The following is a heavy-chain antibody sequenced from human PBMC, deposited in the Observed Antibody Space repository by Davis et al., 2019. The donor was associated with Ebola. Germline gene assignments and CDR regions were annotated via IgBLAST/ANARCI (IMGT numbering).Heavy chain of an antibody. CDR1: GGSISSYY. V-gene: IGHV4-59*08. D-gene: IGHD6-6*01. J-gene: IGHJ4*02. CDR2: IYYSGST. CDR3: ARNGGKAARPGGSFDY. Sequence: SETLSLTCTVSGGSISSYYWSWIRQPPGKGLEWIGYIYYSGSTNYNPSLKSRVTISVDTSKNQFSLKLSSVTAADTAVYYCARNGGKAARPGGSFDYWGQGTLVTVSS.